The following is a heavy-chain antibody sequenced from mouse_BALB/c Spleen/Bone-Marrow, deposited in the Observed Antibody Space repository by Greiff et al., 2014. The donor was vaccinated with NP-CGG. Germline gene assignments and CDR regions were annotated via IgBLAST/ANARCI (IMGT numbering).Heavy chain of an antibody. CDR2: IDPAKDNT. CDR3: ARGFRQLGLPF. Sequence: EVQLQQSGAELVKPGASVKLSCTSSGFNIRDTYIHWVKQRPEQGLEWIGKIDPAKDNTEYDPKFQGKATITADTPSNTAYLQLSSLTSEDTAVYYCARGFRQLGLPFWGQGTLVTVST. D-gene: IGHD3-2*01. J-gene: IGHJ3*01. CDR1: GFNIRDTY. V-gene: IGHV14-3*02.